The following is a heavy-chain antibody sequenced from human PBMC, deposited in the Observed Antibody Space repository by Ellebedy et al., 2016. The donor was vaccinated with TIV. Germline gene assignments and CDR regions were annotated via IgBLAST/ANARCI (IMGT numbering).Heavy chain of an antibody. D-gene: IGHD5-18*01. J-gene: IGHJ6*02. Sequence: ASVKVSCKASGYTFTSYYMHWVRQAPGQGLEWMGIINPSGGSTCYAQKFQGRVTMTRDKSKSTVYMELSSLRSEDTAVYYCARDQEVDTPMGPTYYYGMDVWGQGTTVTVSS. V-gene: IGHV1-46*01. CDR3: ARDQEVDTPMGPTYYYGMDV. CDR1: GYTFTSYY. CDR2: INPSGGST.